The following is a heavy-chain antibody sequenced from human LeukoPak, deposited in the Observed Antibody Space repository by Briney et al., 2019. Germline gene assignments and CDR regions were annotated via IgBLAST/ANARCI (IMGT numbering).Heavy chain of an antibody. J-gene: IGHJ4*02. CDR1: GYTFTGYY. D-gene: IGHD3-10*01. Sequence: GASVKVSCKASGYTFTGYYMHWVRQAPGQGLEWMGWISPNSGGTNYAQKFQGRVTMTRDTSISTAYMELSRLRSDDTAVYYCARDFIGRFGEFPFFDYWGQGTLVTVSS. V-gene: IGHV1-2*02. CDR2: ISPNSGGT. CDR3: ARDFIGRFGEFPFFDY.